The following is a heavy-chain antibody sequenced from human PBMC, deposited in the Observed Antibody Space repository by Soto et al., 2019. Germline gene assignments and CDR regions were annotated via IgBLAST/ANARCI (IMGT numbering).Heavy chain of an antibody. V-gene: IGHV3-13*01. Sequence: GGSLRLSCAASGFTLTTYDMHWVRQATGKGLEWVATLSYAGDTYYPGSVKGRFTVSRESAKSSLYLQMNSLRSEDTAVYYCARAPSNGATSYYYHVDVWGKGTTVTVSS. D-gene: IGHD5-12*01. CDR2: LSYAGDT. CDR3: ARAPSNGATSYYYHVDV. J-gene: IGHJ6*03. CDR1: GFTLTTYD.